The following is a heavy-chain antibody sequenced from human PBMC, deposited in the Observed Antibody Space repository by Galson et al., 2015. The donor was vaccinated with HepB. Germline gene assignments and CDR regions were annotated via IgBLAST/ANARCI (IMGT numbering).Heavy chain of an antibody. CDR2: MNPNSGNT. CDR1: GSTFTSYD. D-gene: IGHD3-22*01. J-gene: IGHJ4*02. V-gene: IGHV1-8*01. Sequence: SVKVSCKASGSTFTSYDINWVRQATGQGLEWMGWMNPNSGNTGYAQKFQGRVTMTRNTSISTAYMELSSLRSEDTAVYYCARAYDSSGLGVDYWGQGTLVTVSS. CDR3: ARAYDSSGLGVDY.